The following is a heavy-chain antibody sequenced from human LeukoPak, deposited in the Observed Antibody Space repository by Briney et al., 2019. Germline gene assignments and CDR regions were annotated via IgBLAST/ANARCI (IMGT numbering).Heavy chain of an antibody. D-gene: IGHD3-3*01. CDR1: GGSTSSYY. CDR3: ARLVADTYYDFWSGRYYFDY. J-gene: IGHJ4*02. V-gene: IGHV4-4*09. Sequence: SETLPLTCTVSGGSTSSYYWSWIRQPPGKGLEWIGYIYTSGSTNYNPSLKSRVTISVDTSKNQFSLKLSSVTAADTAVYYCARLVADTYYDFWSGRYYFDYWGQGTLVTVSS. CDR2: IYTSGST.